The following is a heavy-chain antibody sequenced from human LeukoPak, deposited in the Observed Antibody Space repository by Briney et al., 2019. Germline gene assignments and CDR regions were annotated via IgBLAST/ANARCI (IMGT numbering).Heavy chain of an antibody. CDR3: ARLNPLEHLFSFYFDS. CDR1: GDSISNGHCY. CDR2: ISSRGST. J-gene: IGHJ4*02. D-gene: IGHD3-3*01. V-gene: IGHV4-39*01. Sequence: SETLSLTCSVSGDSISNGHCYWGWIRQPPGKGLEWLATISSRGSTFYNPALKSRVTISVDTSKNQISLNLSSVTASDTSLYYCARLNPLEHLFSFYFDSWGQGILATVSS.